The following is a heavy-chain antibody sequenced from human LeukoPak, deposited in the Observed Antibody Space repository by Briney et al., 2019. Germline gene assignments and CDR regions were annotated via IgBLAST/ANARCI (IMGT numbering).Heavy chain of an antibody. CDR1: GGPISSYY. CDR3: ARSGDYDGVWEFDY. D-gene: IGHD4-17*01. J-gene: IGHJ4*02. CDR2: IYTSGST. Sequence: PSDTLSLTCTVSGGPISSYYWSWIRQPAGKGLAWIGRIYTSGSTNYNPSLKSRVTMSVDTSKNQFSLKLSSVTAADTAVYYCARSGDYDGVWEFDYWGQGTLVTVSS. V-gene: IGHV4-4*07.